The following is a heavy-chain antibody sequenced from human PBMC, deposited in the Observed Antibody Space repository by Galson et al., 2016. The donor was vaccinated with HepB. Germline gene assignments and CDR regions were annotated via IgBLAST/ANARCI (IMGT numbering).Heavy chain of an antibody. J-gene: IGHJ4*02. CDR2: INSDGSST. Sequence: SLRLSCAASGFTFSSYWMHWVRQAPGKGLVWVSRINSDGSSTTYAGSVKGRFTISRDNAKNTLYLQMNGLKAEDTAVYYCARGPPYGEFDYWGRGTLVTVSS. V-gene: IGHV3-74*01. CDR3: ARGPPYGEFDY. D-gene: IGHD3-10*01. CDR1: GFTFSSYW.